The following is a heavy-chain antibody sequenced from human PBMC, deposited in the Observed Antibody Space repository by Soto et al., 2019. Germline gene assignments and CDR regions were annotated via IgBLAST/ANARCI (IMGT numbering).Heavy chain of an antibody. CDR1: GYIFTTSP. CDR2: IHTGNGDT. V-gene: IGHV1-3*04. CDR3: EREGGIT. Sequence: ASVKVSCKASGYIFTTSPLNWFRQAPGHRPEWMGWIHTGNGDTKYSQKFQGRLTLTRDTSASTGYMELSSLRSEDTAVYFCEREGGITWGQGPQVTVSS. D-gene: IGHD3-16*01. J-gene: IGHJ5*02.